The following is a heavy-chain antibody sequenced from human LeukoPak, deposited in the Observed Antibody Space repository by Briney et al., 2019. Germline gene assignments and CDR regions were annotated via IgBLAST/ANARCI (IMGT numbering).Heavy chain of an antibody. D-gene: IGHD1-26*01. V-gene: IGHV4-38-2*02. CDR2: IYHSGST. J-gene: IGHJ5*02. CDR1: GYSISSGYY. CDR3: ARWAVGMGATRENWFDP. Sequence: SETLSLTCTVSGYSISSGYYWGWIRQPPGKGLEWIGSIYHSGSTYYNPSLKSRVTISVDTSKNQFSLKLSSVTAADTAVYYCARWAVGMGATRENWFDPWGQGTLVTVSS.